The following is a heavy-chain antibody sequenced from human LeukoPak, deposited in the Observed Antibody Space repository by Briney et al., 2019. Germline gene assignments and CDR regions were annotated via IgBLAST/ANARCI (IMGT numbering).Heavy chain of an antibody. V-gene: IGHV5-51*01. D-gene: IGHD5-18*01. CDR3: ARQGVTSDY. J-gene: IGHJ4*02. CDR2: IYPGDSDT. Sequence: GEALKISCKGSGYSFTSYWIGWVRQMPGKGLERMGIIYPGDSDTRYSPSFQGQATIPADKSISTAYLQCSSLKASDTAMYYCARQGVTSDYWGQGTLVTVSS. CDR1: GYSFTSYW.